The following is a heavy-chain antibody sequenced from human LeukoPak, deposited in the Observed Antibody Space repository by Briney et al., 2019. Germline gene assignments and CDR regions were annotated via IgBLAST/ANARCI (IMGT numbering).Heavy chain of an antibody. CDR3: TKDVGDLVLVAAATLLR. D-gene: IGHD2-15*01. CDR1: GFTFSSHA. V-gene: IGHV3-23*01. J-gene: IGHJ4*02. Sequence: GGSLRLSCAASGFTFSSHAMSWVRRAPGKGLEWVSAISGSGGSTYYADSVKGRFTISRDNSKNTLFLQMNSLRPEDTAVYYCTKDVGDLVLVAAATLLRWGQGTLVAVSS. CDR2: ISGSGGST.